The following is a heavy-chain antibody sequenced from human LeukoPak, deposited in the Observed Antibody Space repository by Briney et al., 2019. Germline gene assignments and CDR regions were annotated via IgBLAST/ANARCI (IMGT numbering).Heavy chain of an antibody. V-gene: IGHV3-23*01. D-gene: IGHD2-8*01. Sequence: GGSLRLSCAASGFTFSSYAMTWVRQAPGKRLDWVSTITSRSTITYYADSVKGRFTISRDNSKNTLYLQMDSLRAEDTAVYYCAKDNGGYVVFDSWGQGALVTVSS. CDR1: GFTFSSYA. CDR3: AKDNGGYVVFDS. J-gene: IGHJ4*02. CDR2: ITSRSTIT.